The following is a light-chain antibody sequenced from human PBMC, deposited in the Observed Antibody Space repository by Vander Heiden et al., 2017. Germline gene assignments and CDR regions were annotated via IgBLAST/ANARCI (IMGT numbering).Light chain of an antibody. CDR2: VNSDGSH. J-gene: IGLJ3*02. V-gene: IGLV4-69*01. CDR1: GGHATYG. Sequence: QVVLPQSPSASASLGPSFNLTCTMSGGHATYGNAWHQRQAEKGPRFLMKVNSDGSHTKGDVITDRFSGSTAGSERYLTISSLQSDDEADYYCQTWGSGIRVFGGGTKLTVL. CDR3: QTWGSGIRV.